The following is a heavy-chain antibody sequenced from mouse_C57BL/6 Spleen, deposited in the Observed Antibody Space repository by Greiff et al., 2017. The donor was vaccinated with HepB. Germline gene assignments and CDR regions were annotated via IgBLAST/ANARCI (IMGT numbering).Heavy chain of an antibody. D-gene: IGHD5-1-1*01. J-gene: IGHJ4*01. CDR2: IRNKANGYTT. Sequence: EVNLVESGGGLVQPGGSLSLSCAASGFTFTDYYMSWVRQPPGKALEWLGFIRNKANGYTTEYSASVKGRFTISRDNSQSILYLQMNALRAEDSATYYCARSYLYAMDYWGQGTSVTVSS. V-gene: IGHV7-3*01. CDR1: GFTFTDYY. CDR3: ARSYLYAMDY.